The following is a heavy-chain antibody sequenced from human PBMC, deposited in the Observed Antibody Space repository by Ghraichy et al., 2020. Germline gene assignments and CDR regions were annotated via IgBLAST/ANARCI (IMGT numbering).Heavy chain of an antibody. Sequence: GGSLRLSCAASGFTVSSNYMSWVRQAPGKGLEWVSVIYSGGSTYYADSVKGRFTISRDNSKNTLYLQMNSLRAEDTAVYYCARARFRYDACDIWGQGTMVTVSS. V-gene: IGHV3-66*02. CDR2: IYSGGST. CDR1: GFTVSSNY. CDR3: ARARFRYDACDI. D-gene: IGHD3-10*01. J-gene: IGHJ3*02.